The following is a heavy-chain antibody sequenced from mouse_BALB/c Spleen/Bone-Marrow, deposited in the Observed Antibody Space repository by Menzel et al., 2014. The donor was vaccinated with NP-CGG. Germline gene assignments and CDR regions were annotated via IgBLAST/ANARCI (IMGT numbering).Heavy chain of an antibody. CDR2: INPNSRTI. CDR3: ARLGYYGYFDV. Sequence: DVKLQESGGGLVQPGGSLKLSCAASGFDFSRYWMSWVRQAPGKGLEWIGEINPNSRTINYTPSLKDKFIISRDNAKNTLYLQMSKVRSEDTALYYCARLGYYGYFDVWGAGTTVTVSS. V-gene: IGHV4-1*02. J-gene: IGHJ1*01. D-gene: IGHD2-2*01. CDR1: GFDFSRYW.